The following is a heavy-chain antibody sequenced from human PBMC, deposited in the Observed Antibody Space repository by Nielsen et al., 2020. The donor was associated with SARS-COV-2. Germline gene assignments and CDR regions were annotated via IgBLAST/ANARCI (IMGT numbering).Heavy chain of an antibody. J-gene: IGHJ5*02. Sequence: SETLSLTCSVSGGSVRSEGYYWSWIRQHPGKGLEWIGYIYHSGTTYYNPSLKSRLAISVDTSKNQFFLRLNSVTAADTAVYFCARARLHYVLWFDPWGQGTLVTVSS. D-gene: IGHD3-16*01. V-gene: IGHV4-31*03. CDR3: ARARLHYVLWFDP. CDR1: GGSVRSEGYY. CDR2: IYHSGTT.